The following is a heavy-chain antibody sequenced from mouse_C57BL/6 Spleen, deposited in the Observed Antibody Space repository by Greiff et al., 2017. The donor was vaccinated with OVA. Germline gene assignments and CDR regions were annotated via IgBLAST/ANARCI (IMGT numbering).Heavy chain of an antibody. D-gene: IGHD2-5*01. CDR2: IYPRSGNT. Sequence: QVHVKQSGAELARPGASVKLSCKASGYTFTSYGISSVKQRTGQGLEWIGEIYPRSGNTYYNEKFKGKATLTADKSSSTAYMELRSLTSEDSAVYFCARTYYSNPYAMDYWGQGTSVTVSS. J-gene: IGHJ4*01. CDR3: ARTYYSNPYAMDY. V-gene: IGHV1-81*01. CDR1: GYTFTSYG.